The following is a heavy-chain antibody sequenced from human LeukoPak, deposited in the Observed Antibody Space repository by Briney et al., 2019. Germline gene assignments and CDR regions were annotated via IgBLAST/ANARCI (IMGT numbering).Heavy chain of an antibody. J-gene: IGHJ3*01. CDR3: ARAIEDGEAFDF. CDR2: INPNSGGT. Sequence: ASVKVSCKASGYTFTGYYMHWVRQAPGQGLEWMGWINPNSGGTNYAQKFQGRVTMTRDTSISTAYMELSRLRSDDTAVYYCARAIEDGEAFDFWGQGTMVTVSS. CDR1: GYTFTGYY. V-gene: IGHV1-2*02. D-gene: IGHD5-24*01.